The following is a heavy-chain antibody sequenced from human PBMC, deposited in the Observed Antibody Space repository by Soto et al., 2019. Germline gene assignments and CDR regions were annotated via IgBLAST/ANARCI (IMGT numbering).Heavy chain of an antibody. D-gene: IGHD4-17*01. Sequence: GGSLRLSCAASGFTFSSYGMHWVRQAPGKGLEWVAVISYDGSNKYYADSVKGRFTISRDNSKNTLYLQMNSLRAEDTAVYYCANAPHYGDYPYYFDYWGQGTLVTVSS. CDR2: ISYDGSNK. CDR1: GFTFSSYG. J-gene: IGHJ4*02. V-gene: IGHV3-30*18. CDR3: ANAPHYGDYPYYFDY.